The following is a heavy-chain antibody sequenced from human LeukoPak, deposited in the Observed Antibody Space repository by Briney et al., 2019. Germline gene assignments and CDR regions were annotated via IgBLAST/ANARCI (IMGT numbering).Heavy chain of an antibody. Sequence: SETLSLTCTVSGGSISSYYWSWIRQPPGKGLEWIGYIYYSGSTNYNPSLKSRVTISVDTSKNQFSLKLSSVTAADTAVYYCGRDKDIFWFDPWGQGTLVTVSS. CDR1: GGSISSYY. D-gene: IGHD2-15*01. V-gene: IGHV4-59*01. J-gene: IGHJ5*02. CDR3: GRDKDIFWFDP. CDR2: IYYSGST.